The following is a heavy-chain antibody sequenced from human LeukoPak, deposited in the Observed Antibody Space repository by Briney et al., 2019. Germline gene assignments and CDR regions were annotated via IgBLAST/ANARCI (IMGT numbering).Heavy chain of an antibody. CDR3: ARSRGNYYGSSGSSLGAFDI. J-gene: IGHJ3*02. Sequence: GASVKVSCKASGYTFTSYGISWVRQAPGQGLEWMGWIGAYNGNTNYAQKLQGRVTMTTDTSTSTAYMELRSLRSDDTAVYYCARSRGNYYGSSGSSLGAFDIWGQGTMVTVSS. CDR2: IGAYNGNT. CDR1: GYTFTSYG. D-gene: IGHD3-22*01. V-gene: IGHV1-18*01.